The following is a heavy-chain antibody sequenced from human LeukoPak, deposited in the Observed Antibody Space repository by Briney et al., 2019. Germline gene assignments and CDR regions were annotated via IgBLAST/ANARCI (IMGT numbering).Heavy chain of an antibody. D-gene: IGHD3-9*01. J-gene: IGHJ4*02. V-gene: IGHV1-46*01. CDR1: GYTFTSYY. Sequence: GASVKVSCKASGYTFTSYYMHWVRQAPGQGLEWMGIINPSGGSTSHAQKFQGRVTMTRDTSTSTVYMELSSLRSEDTAVYYCARDQHDILTGYYLDYWGQGTLVTVSS. CDR3: ARDQHDILTGYYLDY. CDR2: INPSGGST.